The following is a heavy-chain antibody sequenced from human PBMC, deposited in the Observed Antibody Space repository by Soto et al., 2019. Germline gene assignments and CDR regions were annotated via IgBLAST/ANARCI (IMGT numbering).Heavy chain of an antibody. CDR1: GYTFTSYG. D-gene: IGHD2-2*01. CDR3: ARYIVVVPPPMSGWFVP. J-gene: IGHJ5*02. V-gene: IGHV1-18*01. Sequence: ASVKVSCKASGYTFTSYGISWVRQAPGQGLEWMGWISAYNGNTNYAQKLQGRVTMTTDTSTSTAYMELRSLRSDDTAVYYCARYIVVVPPPMSGWFVPWGQGTLVTVSS. CDR2: ISAYNGNT.